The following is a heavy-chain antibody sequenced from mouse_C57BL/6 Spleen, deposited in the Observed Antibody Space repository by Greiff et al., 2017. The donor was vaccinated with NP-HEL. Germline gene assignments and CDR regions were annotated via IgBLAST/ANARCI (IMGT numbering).Heavy chain of an antibody. Sequence: QVQLKESGAELVKPGASVKISCKASGYAFSSYWMNWVKQRPGKGLEWIGQIYPGDGDTNYNGKFKGKATLTADESSSTAYMQLSSLTSEDSAVYFCARDGNYYGSSYYFDYWGQGTTLTVSS. CDR2: IYPGDGDT. CDR3: ARDGNYYGSSYYFDY. CDR1: GYAFSSYW. J-gene: IGHJ2*01. D-gene: IGHD1-1*01. V-gene: IGHV1-80*01.